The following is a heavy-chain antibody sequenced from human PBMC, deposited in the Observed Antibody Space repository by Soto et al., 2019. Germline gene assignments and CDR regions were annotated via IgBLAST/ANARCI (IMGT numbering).Heavy chain of an antibody. CDR2: IYWDDDK. Sequence: SGPTLVNPTQTLTLTCTFSGFSLSTSGVGVGWIRQPPGKALEWLALIYWDDDKRYSPSLKSRLTITKDTSKNQVVLTMTNMDPVVTATYYCAHWGSGYDYENWFDPWGQGTLVTVSS. J-gene: IGHJ5*02. D-gene: IGHD5-12*01. V-gene: IGHV2-5*02. CDR1: GFSLSTSGVG. CDR3: AHWGSGYDYENWFDP.